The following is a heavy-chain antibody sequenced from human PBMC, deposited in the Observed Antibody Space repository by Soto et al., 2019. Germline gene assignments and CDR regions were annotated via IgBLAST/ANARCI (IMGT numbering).Heavy chain of an antibody. Sequence: QVQLVESGGGVVQPGGSLRLSCAASGFTFGRHGMHWVRQAPGKGLEWVAVIGSDGRRASYADSVKGRFTISRDNGQNALYLQMNSLRAEETAVYHCARDDDYGDNGLDYWGQGTLVTVSS. CDR1: GFTFGRHG. J-gene: IGHJ4*02. V-gene: IGHV3-33*01. D-gene: IGHD4-17*01. CDR2: IGSDGRRA. CDR3: ARDDDYGDNGLDY.